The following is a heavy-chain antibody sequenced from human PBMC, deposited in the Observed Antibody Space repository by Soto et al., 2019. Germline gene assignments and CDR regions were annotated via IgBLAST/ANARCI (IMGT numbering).Heavy chain of an antibody. Sequence: LRLSCAASGFTFSNAWMSWVRQAPGKGLEWVGRIKSKTDGGTTDYAAPVKGRFTISRDDSKNTLYLQMNSLKTEDTAVYYCTTDSLGYCSGGSCFRYNWFDPWGQGTLVTVSS. CDR1: GFTFSNAW. CDR2: IKSKTDGGTT. V-gene: IGHV3-15*01. CDR3: TTDSLGYCSGGSCFRYNWFDP. D-gene: IGHD2-15*01. J-gene: IGHJ5*02.